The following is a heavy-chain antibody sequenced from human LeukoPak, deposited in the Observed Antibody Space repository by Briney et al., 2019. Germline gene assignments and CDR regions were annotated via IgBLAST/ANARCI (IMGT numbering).Heavy chain of an antibody. CDR1: GFTFSLFG. D-gene: IGHD7-27*01. Sequence: GGSLRLSCAASGFTFSLFGMHWVRQAPGKGLEWVTFIRYDGSDKYYADSVKGRFTISRDNSKNTVYLQMNSLRVEDTAVYYCAKNNWGARGEWYFDLWGHGTLLTVSS. CDR3: AKNNWGARGEWYFDL. CDR2: IRYDGSDK. J-gene: IGHJ2*01. V-gene: IGHV3-30*02.